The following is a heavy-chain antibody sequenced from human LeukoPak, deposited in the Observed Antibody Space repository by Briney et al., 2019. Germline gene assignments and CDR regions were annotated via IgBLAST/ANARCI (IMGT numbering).Heavy chain of an antibody. Sequence: GGSLRLSCAASGFTFSSYTMNWVRQAPGKGLEWVSSISSSSSYIYYADSVKGRFTISRDNAKNSLYLQMNSLRAEDTAVYYCARVNYYDSSGYSNAFDIWGQGTMVTVSS. D-gene: IGHD3-22*01. CDR1: GFTFSSYT. V-gene: IGHV3-21*01. CDR2: ISSSSSYI. J-gene: IGHJ3*02. CDR3: ARVNYYDSSGYSNAFDI.